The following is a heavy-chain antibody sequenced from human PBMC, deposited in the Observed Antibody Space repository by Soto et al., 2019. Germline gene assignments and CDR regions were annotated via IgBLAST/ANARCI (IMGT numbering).Heavy chain of an antibody. Sequence: GGSLRLSCAASGFTFSSYGMHWVRQAPGKGLEWVAVIWYDGSNKYYADSVKGRFTISRDNSKNTLYLQMNSLRAEDTAVYYCARGGSSSYGPFGAFDIWGQGTMVTVSS. CDR2: IWYDGSNK. V-gene: IGHV3-33*01. J-gene: IGHJ3*02. CDR1: GFTFSSYG. CDR3: ARGGSSSYGPFGAFDI. D-gene: IGHD5-18*01.